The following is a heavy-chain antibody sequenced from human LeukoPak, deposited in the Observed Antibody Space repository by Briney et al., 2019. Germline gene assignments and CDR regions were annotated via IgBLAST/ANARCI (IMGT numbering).Heavy chain of an antibody. Sequence: PGGSLRLSCAASGFTFSSYAMSWVRQAPGKGLEWVSVISGTYNTTYYAVSVKGRFTISRDNSRNTLFLQMNSLRAEDTAVYYCAKAAYYDILTGYHFDYWGQGTQVTVSS. CDR1: GFTFSSYA. J-gene: IGHJ4*02. D-gene: IGHD3-9*01. CDR3: AKAAYYDILTGYHFDY. CDR2: ISGTYNTT. V-gene: IGHV3-23*01.